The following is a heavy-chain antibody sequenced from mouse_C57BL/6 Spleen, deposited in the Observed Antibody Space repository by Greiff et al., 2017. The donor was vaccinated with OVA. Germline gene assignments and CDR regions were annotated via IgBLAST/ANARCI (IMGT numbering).Heavy chain of an antibody. Sequence: EVKLLESGPGLVKPSQSLTLSCSVSGYSITNGYFWNWIRPLPGNNLEWMGYISYDGSNNYNPSLKNRSSITLDTSKNQLFLKLNSVTTEDTATYYCARYVTHFDYWGQGTTLTVSS. CDR1: GYSITNGYF. J-gene: IGHJ2*01. CDR2: ISYDGSN. D-gene: IGHD2-12*01. CDR3: ARYVTHFDY. V-gene: IGHV3-6*01.